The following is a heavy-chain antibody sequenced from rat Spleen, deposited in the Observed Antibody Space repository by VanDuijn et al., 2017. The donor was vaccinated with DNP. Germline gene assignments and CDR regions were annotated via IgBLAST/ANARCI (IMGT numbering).Heavy chain of an antibody. Sequence: EVQLQESGPGLVKPSQSLSLTCSVTGYSITSNYWAWIRKFPGNKMEWMGYISYSGSTGYNPSLKSRISITRDTSKNQFFLQLNSVTPEDTATYYCARFGPDLDYWGQGVMVTVSS. CDR1: GYSITSNY. D-gene: IGHD3-1*01. J-gene: IGHJ2*01. CDR2: ISYSGST. V-gene: IGHV3-1*01. CDR3: ARFGPDLDY.